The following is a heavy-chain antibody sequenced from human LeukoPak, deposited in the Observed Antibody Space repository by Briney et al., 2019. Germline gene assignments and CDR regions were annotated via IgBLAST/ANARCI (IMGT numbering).Heavy chain of an antibody. CDR3: ARQMYSSSWSYYFEY. J-gene: IGHJ4*02. D-gene: IGHD6-13*01. Sequence: PSETLSLTCTVSGGSISSSSYYWGWIRQPPGKGLEWIGSIYYSGSTYYNPSLKSRVTISVDTSKNQFSLKLSSVTAADTAVYYCARQMYSSSWSYYFEYWGQGILVTVSS. CDR1: GGSISSSSYY. CDR2: IYYSGST. V-gene: IGHV4-39*07.